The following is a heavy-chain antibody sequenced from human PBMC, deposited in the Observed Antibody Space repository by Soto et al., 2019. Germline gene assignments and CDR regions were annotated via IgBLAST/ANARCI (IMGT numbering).Heavy chain of an antibody. CDR1: GGPISSGGYY. CDR2: IYYSGST. Sequence: PSETLSLTCTVSGGPISSGGYYWSWIRQHPGKGLEWIGYIYYSGSTYYNPSLKSRVTISVDTSKNQFSLKLSSVTAADTAAYYCARDRISEGIAFDIWGQGTMVTVSS. D-gene: IGHD2-15*01. V-gene: IGHV4-31*03. CDR3: ARDRISEGIAFDI. J-gene: IGHJ3*02.